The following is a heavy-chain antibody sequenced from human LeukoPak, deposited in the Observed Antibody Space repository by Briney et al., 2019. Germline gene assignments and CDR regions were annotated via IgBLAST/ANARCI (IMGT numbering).Heavy chain of an antibody. CDR2: IKQDGSEK. CDR1: GFTFSSYW. V-gene: IGHV3-7*01. D-gene: IGHD3-10*01. Sequence: GGSLRLSRAASGFTFSSYWMSWVRQAPGKGLEWVANIKQDGSEKYYVDSVKGRFTISRDNAKNSLYLQMNSLRAEDTAVYYCARDLDYYGSGNYFDYWGQGTLVTVSS. J-gene: IGHJ4*02. CDR3: ARDLDYYGSGNYFDY.